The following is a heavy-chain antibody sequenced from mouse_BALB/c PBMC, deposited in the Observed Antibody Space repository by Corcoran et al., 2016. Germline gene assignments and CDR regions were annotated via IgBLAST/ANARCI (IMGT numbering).Heavy chain of an antibody. V-gene: IGHV1-26*01. J-gene: IGHJ3*01. CDR3: AIPPYGSSAWFAY. CDR2: INPYNGAT. CDR1: GYSFTGYY. D-gene: IGHD1-1*01. Sequence: EVQLQQSGPELVKPGASVKISCKASGYSFTGYYMHWVKQSHVKSLEWIGRINPYNGATSYNQNFKDKASLTVDKSSSTAYMELHSLTSEDSAGYYCAIPPYGSSAWFAYWGQGTLVTVSA.